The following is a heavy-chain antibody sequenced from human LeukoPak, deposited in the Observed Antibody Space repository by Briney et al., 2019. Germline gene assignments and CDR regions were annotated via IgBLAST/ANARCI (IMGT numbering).Heavy chain of an antibody. CDR1: GGSISSYY. V-gene: IGHV4-59*01. D-gene: IGHD1-26*01. Sequence: SETLSLTCTVSGGSISSYYWSWIRQPPGKGLEWTGYIYYSGSTTYNPSLKSRVTISVDTSKNQFSLKLSSVTTADTAVYYCASGSYAYYYMDVWGKGTTVTVSS. CDR3: ASGSYAYYYMDV. J-gene: IGHJ6*03. CDR2: IYYSGST.